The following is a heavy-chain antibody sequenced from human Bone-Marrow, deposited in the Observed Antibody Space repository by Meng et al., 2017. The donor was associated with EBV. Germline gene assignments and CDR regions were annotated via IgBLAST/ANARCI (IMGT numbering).Heavy chain of an antibody. Sequence: QVPPGYGGGEGKYPVATGKVSCKASGSPFTSFILHWVRQAPGQRLEWMGWINVGVGYTKYSQKFQGRVTISSDTSATTGYMELSSLRSEDTAVYYCVRGPPVGVPGPGDYWGQGTLVTVSS. D-gene: IGHD2-21*01. CDR2: INVGVGYT. V-gene: IGHV1-3*01. CDR3: VRGPPVGVPGPGDY. J-gene: IGHJ4*02. CDR1: GSPFTSFI.